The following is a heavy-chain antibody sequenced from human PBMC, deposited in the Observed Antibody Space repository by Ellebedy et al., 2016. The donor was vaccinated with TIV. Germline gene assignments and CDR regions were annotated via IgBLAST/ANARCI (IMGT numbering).Heavy chain of an antibody. CDR1: GYNFTAFG. CDR3: AREVMAAPNIQPNFDY. Sequence: ASVKVSCKASGYNFTAFGIHWVRQAPGQRLEWMGWINAGDDLTKHSQKFLGRVTLARDTSASTAFMELSSLRSEDTAVYFCAREVMAAPNIQPNFDYWGQGTLVTVSS. J-gene: IGHJ4*02. CDR2: INAGDDLT. V-gene: IGHV1-3*01. D-gene: IGHD6-13*01.